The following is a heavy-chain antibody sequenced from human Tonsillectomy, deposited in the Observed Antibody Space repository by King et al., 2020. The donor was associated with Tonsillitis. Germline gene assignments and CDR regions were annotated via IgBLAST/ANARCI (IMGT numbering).Heavy chain of an antibody. J-gene: IGHJ3*02. CDR3: VKSSGYRPHDAFDI. Sequence: QLVQSGGGLVQPGGSLRLSCSASGFTFGSYAMHWVRQAPGKGLEYVSAISTNGGSTYYADSVKGRFTISRDNSKNTLYLQMSSLRAEDTAVYYCVKSSGYRPHDAFDIWGQGTMVTVSS. CDR1: GFTFGSYA. CDR2: ISTNGGST. V-gene: IGHV3-64D*06. D-gene: IGHD3-22*01.